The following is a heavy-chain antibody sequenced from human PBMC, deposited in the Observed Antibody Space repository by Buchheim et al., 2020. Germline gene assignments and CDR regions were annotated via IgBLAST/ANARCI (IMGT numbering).Heavy chain of an antibody. J-gene: IGHJ4*02. V-gene: IGHV3-48*01. Sequence: EVQLVESGGGLVQPGGSLRLSCAASGFTFSSYSMNWVRQAPGKGLEWVSYISSSSSTIYYADSVKGRFTISRDNAKHSLYLQMNSLRAEDTAVYYCASPPYYDPDRLDYWGQGTL. CDR2: ISSSSSTI. CDR1: GFTFSSYS. D-gene: IGHD3-3*01. CDR3: ASPPYYDPDRLDY.